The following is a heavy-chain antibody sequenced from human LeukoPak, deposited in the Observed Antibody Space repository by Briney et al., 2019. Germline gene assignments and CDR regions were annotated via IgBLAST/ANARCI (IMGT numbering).Heavy chain of an antibody. D-gene: IGHD1-7*01. V-gene: IGHV3-23*01. CDR2: ISGGGGST. CDR1: GFTFSSYA. Sequence: GGSLRLSCAASGFTFSSYAMSWVRQAPGKGLEWVSGISGGGGSTYYADSVKGRFTISRDNSKNTLYLQMGSLRVEDMAVYFCARDLQPGIAGTTMALAFDYWGQGTLVTVSS. J-gene: IGHJ4*02. CDR3: ARDLQPGIAGTTMALAFDY.